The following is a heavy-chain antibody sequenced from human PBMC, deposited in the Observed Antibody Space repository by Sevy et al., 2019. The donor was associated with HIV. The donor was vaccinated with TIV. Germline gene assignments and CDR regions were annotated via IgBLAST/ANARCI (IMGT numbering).Heavy chain of an antibody. Sequence: RGYLRLSCAASGFTISSTYMSWVRQAPGKGLEWVSVIYSGGNTYYADAVKGRFTITRDNSENTLYLQINSLRDGDTAVYYCARGVGYSHGLYYFDYWGQGTLVTVSS. CDR2: IYSGGNT. CDR3: ARGVGYSHGLYYFDY. CDR1: GFTISSTY. J-gene: IGHJ4*02. D-gene: IGHD5-18*01. V-gene: IGHV3-53*01.